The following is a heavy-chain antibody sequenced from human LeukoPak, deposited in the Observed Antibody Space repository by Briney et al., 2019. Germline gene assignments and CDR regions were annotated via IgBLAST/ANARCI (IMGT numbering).Heavy chain of an antibody. Sequence: PSQTLSLTCAVSGGSISSGDYSWSWLRQPPGKGLEWIGYIYHSGSTYYNPSLKSRVTISVDRSKNQFSLKLSSVTAADTAVYYCARGYCSGGSCYPQFDPWGQGTLVTVSS. CDR3: ARGYCSGGSCYPQFDP. D-gene: IGHD2-15*01. J-gene: IGHJ5*02. CDR1: GGSISSGDYS. V-gene: IGHV4-30-2*01. CDR2: IYHSGST.